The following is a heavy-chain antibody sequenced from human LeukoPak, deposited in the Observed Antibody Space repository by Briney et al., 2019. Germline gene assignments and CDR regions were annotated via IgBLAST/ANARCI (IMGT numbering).Heavy chain of an antibody. Sequence: GGSLRLSCAASGFTFRSYEMNWVREAPGKALEWVSYISSSGSTIYYADSVKGRFTISRDNAKNSLYLQMNSLRAEDTAVYYCAELGITMIGGVWGKGTTVTISS. CDR1: GFTFRSYE. D-gene: IGHD3-10*02. CDR2: ISSSGSTI. V-gene: IGHV3-48*03. J-gene: IGHJ6*04. CDR3: AELGITMIGGV.